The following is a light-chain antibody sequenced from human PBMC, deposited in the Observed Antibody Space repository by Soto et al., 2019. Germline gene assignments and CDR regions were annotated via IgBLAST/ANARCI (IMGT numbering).Light chain of an antibody. Sequence: DIQMTQSPSSLSASVGDRVTITCQASRDISNYLNWYQQKPGKAPNLLIYAASALQSGVPSRFSGSGSGTDFTLTISSLQPEDVATYYCQKYNTAPLTFGGGTKVEIK. CDR1: RDISNY. CDR2: AAS. CDR3: QKYNTAPLT. V-gene: IGKV1-27*01. J-gene: IGKJ4*01.